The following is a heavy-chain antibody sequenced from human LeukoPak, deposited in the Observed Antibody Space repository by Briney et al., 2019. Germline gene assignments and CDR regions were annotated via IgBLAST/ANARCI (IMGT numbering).Heavy chain of an antibody. CDR1: GFTFSSYA. J-gene: IGHJ3*02. V-gene: IGHV3-64*01. Sequence: QSWGSLRLSCAASGFTFSSYAMHWVRQAPGKGLEYVSAISSNGGSTYYANSVKGRFTISRDNSKNTLYLQMGSLRAEDMAVYYCARVRSPPHLYGAFDIWGQGTMVTVSS. CDR2: ISSNGGST. D-gene: IGHD2/OR15-2a*01. CDR3: ARVRSPPHLYGAFDI.